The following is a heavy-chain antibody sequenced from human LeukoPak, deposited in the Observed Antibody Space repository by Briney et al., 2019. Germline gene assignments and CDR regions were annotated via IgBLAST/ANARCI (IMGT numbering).Heavy chain of an antibody. V-gene: IGHV3-23*03. Sequence: GGSLRLSCVASGFTFRNFAMNWVRQAPGKGLEWVSVIYSGGDTYYADSVKGRFTISRDNSKNTLYLQMNRLRAEDTAIYYCANQGLHYDYVWGSYRYFDYWGQGTLVTVSS. D-gene: IGHD3-16*02. J-gene: IGHJ4*02. CDR1: GFTFRNFA. CDR3: ANQGLHYDYVWGSYRYFDY. CDR2: IYSGGDT.